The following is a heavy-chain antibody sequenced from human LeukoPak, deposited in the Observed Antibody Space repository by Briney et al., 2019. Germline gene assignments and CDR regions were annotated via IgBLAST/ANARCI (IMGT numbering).Heavy chain of an antibody. CDR3: ARSRGRSYGS. Sequence: PSETLSLTCTFTGGSISSSNFYWGWIRQPPGKGLEWIGTISYSGSTYCNPSLKSRVTISVDTSKNQFSLKLSSVTAADTAVYYCARSRGRSYGSWGQGTLVTVSS. CDR1: GGSISSSNFY. D-gene: IGHD5-18*01. V-gene: IGHV4-39*01. CDR2: ISYSGST. J-gene: IGHJ4*02.